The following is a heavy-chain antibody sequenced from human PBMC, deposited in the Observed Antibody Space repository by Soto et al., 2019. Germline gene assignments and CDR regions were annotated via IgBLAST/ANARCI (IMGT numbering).Heavy chain of an antibody. CDR3: AAGIAAAEVGNWFDP. CDR1: GFTFSSYG. V-gene: IGHV3-33*01. CDR2: IWYDGSNK. Sequence: QVQLVESGGGVVQPGRSLRLSCAASGFTFSSYGMHWVRQAPGKGLEWVAVIWYDGSNKYYADSMKGRFTISRDNSKNTLYLQMNSLRAEDTAVYYCAAGIAAAEVGNWFDPWGQGTLVTVSS. D-gene: IGHD6-13*01. J-gene: IGHJ5*02.